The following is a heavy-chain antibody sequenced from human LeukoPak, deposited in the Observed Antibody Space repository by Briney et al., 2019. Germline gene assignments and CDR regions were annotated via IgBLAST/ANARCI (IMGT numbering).Heavy chain of an antibody. CDR3: ARLNSVNYYYYGMDV. J-gene: IGHJ6*02. Sequence: GESLKISCKGSGYSFSSYWIAWVRQMPGKGLEWMGVIYPRDSRTTYSPSFQDQVTISADKSISTAYLQWSSLKASDTAMYFCARLNSVNYYYYGMDVWGQGTTVTVSS. V-gene: IGHV5-51*01. CDR2: IYPRDSRT. CDR1: GYSFSSYW. D-gene: IGHD2/OR15-2a*01.